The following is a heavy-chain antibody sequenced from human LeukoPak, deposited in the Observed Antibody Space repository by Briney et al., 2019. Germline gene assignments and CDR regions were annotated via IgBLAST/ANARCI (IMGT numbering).Heavy chain of an antibody. D-gene: IGHD6-19*01. J-gene: IGHJ4*02. Sequence: GGSLRLSCAASGFTFSSYSMNWVRQALGKGLEWVSSISSSSSYIYYADSVKGRFTISRDNAKNSLYLQMNSLRAEDTAVYYCARDLAVAGNYWGQGTLVTVSS. CDR3: ARDLAVAGNY. CDR2: ISSSSSYI. V-gene: IGHV3-21*01. CDR1: GFTFSSYS.